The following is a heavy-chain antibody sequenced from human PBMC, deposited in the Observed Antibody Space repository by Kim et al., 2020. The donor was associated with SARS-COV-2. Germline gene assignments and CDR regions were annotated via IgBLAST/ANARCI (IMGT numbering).Heavy chain of an antibody. CDR2: T. CDR3: TASRPHGPFDY. Sequence: TAYAASVKGRFTISRDDSKNTAYLQMNSLKTEDTAVYYCTASRPHGPFDYWGQGTLVTVSS. D-gene: IGHD4-17*01. J-gene: IGHJ4*02. V-gene: IGHV3-73*01.